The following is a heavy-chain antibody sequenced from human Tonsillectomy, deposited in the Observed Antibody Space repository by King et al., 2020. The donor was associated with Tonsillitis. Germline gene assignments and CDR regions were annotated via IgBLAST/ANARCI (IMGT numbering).Heavy chain of an antibody. CDR3: TTAPRIVATDY. V-gene: IGHV3-15*01. CDR2: ITSKTDGGTT. J-gene: IGHJ4*02. D-gene: IGHD5-12*01. CDR1: GFTFSNAW. Sequence: VQLVESGGGLVKPGGSLRLSCAASGFTFSNAWMSWVRQAPGKGLEWVGRITSKTDGGTTNYAAPVKGRFTISRDDSKNTLYLLMNSLKTEDTAVYYCTTAPRIVATDYWGQGTLVTVSS.